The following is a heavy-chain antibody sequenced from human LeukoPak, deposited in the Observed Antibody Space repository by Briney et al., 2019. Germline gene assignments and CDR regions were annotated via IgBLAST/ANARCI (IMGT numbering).Heavy chain of an antibody. CDR2: ISSSSSTI. D-gene: IGHD3-10*01. CDR1: GFTFSSYS. J-gene: IGHJ4*02. V-gene: IGHV3-48*01. Sequence: GGSLRLSCAASGFTFSSYSMNWVRQAPGKGLEWVSYISSSSSTIYYADSVKGRFTISRDNAKNSLYLQMNSLRAEDTAVYYCARGADNSGSSVILDYWGQGTLVTVSS. CDR3: ARGADNSGSSVILDY.